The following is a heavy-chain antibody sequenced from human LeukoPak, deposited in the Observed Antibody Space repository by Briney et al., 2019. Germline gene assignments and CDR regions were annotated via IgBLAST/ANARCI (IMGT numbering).Heavy chain of an antibody. Sequence: GGSLRLSCAASGFTFSSYGMHWVRQAPGKGLEWVAAISYDGSNKYYADSVKGRFTISRDNSKNTLYLQMNSLRAEDTAVYYCAQDYYDSSGYSTGAFDIWGQGTMVTVSS. CDR3: AQDYYDSSGYSTGAFDI. CDR1: GFTFSSYG. CDR2: ISYDGSNK. V-gene: IGHV3-30*19. J-gene: IGHJ3*02. D-gene: IGHD3-22*01.